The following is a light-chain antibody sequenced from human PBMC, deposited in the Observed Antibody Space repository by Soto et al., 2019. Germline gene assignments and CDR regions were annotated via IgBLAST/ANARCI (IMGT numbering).Light chain of an antibody. J-gene: IGKJ1*01. CDR2: GAS. CDR3: KLYNNWPPLT. V-gene: IGKV3-15*01. CDR1: QSVSSN. Sequence: EIVMTQSPATLSVSPGERATLSYRASQSVSSNLAWYQQKPGQAPRLLIYGASTRATGIPGWFSGSGSGTEFTLTISILQTEDFAVYYGKLYNNWPPLTLGQGTKVEIK.